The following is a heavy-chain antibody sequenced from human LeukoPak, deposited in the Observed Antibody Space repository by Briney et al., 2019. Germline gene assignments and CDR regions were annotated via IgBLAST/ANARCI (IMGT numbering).Heavy chain of an antibody. CDR2: IKQDGSEK. D-gene: IGHD3-3*01. Sequence: PGGSLRLSCAASGFTFSSYSMNWVRQAPGKGLEWVANIKQDGSEKYYVDSVKGRFTISRDNAKNSLYLQMNSLRAEDTAVYYCARDRSVWIFWGQGTLVTVSS. CDR3: ARDRSVWIF. V-gene: IGHV3-7*01. J-gene: IGHJ4*02. CDR1: GFTFSSYS.